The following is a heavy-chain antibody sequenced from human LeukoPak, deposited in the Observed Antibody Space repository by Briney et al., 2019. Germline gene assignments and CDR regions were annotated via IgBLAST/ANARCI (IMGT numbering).Heavy chain of an antibody. V-gene: IGHV4-59*01. D-gene: IGHD6-13*01. CDR2: IYYSGST. Sequence: SETLSLTCTVSGGSISSYYWSWIRQPPGRGLEWIGYIYYSGSTNYNPSLKSRVTISVDTSKNQFSLKLSSVTAADTAVYYCARAYSSSKTNWYFDFWGRGTLVTVSS. CDR3: ARAYSSSKTNWYFDF. J-gene: IGHJ2*01. CDR1: GGSISSYY.